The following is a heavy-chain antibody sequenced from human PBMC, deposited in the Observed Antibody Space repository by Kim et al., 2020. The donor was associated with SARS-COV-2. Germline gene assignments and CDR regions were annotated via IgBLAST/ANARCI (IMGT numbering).Heavy chain of an antibody. CDR2: VSGCGAKT. Sequence: GGSLRLSCSASGFIFSRFDMSWVRQAPGRGLEWVSTVSGCGAKTDYADSVKGRLSVSRENSKYTLFLHMNSLRAEDTAIYYCAKTLTVGTAAAMDSWGKGILVTVSS. CDR1: GFIFSRFD. J-gene: IGHJ4*02. D-gene: IGHD2-21*02. V-gene: IGHV3-23*01. CDR3: AKTLTVGTAAAMDS.